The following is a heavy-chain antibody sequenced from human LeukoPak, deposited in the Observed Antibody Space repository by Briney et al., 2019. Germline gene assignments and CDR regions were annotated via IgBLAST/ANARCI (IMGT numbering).Heavy chain of an antibody. V-gene: IGHV3-30-3*01. D-gene: IGHD4-17*01. Sequence: HPGRSLRLSCAASGFTFSSYAMHWVRQAPGKGLEWVAVISYDGSNKYYADSVKGRFTISRDNSKNTLYLQMNSLRAEDTAVYYCARNSDYGDYGGSWGQGTLVTVSS. CDR2: ISYDGSNK. CDR1: GFTFSSYA. CDR3: ARNSDYGDYGGS. J-gene: IGHJ5*02.